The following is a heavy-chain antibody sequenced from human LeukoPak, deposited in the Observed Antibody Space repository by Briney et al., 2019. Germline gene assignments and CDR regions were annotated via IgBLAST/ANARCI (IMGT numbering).Heavy chain of an antibody. CDR2: IRSKAYGGTT. J-gene: IGHJ4*02. CDR3: ARFVPYFDY. Sequence: GGSLRLSCTASGFTFGDYAVSWVRQAPGKGLEWVGFIRSKAYGGTTEYAASVKGRFTISRDDSKSFAYLQLNSLKTEDTAVYYCARFVPYFDYWGQGTLVTVSS. V-gene: IGHV3-49*04. CDR1: GFTFGDYA. D-gene: IGHD3-10*01.